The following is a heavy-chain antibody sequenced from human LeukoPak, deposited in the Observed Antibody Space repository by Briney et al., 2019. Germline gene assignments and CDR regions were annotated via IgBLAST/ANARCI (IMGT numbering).Heavy chain of an antibody. CDR2: ISYDGSNK. D-gene: IGHD5-18*01. J-gene: IGHJ5*02. CDR3: SQDGGFSYGSNWSDD. V-gene: IGHV3-30*18. CDR1: GFTFSTLG. Sequence: GRSLRLSCAASGFTFSTLGQHGVRQAPGKGLEWVAVISYDGSNKYYADSVKGRFAISRDNSKNTLYLQMNSLRAEDTAVYYCSQDGGFSYGSNWSDDWGQGTLVTVSS.